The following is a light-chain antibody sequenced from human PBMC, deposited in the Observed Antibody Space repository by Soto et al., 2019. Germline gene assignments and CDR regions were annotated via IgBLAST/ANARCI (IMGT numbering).Light chain of an antibody. CDR2: DAS. Sequence: EIVLTQSPGTLSLSPGERATLSCRASQSVRSNYLAWYQQKPGQAPRFLIYDASSRATGIPDRFSGSGSGTDFTLIISRLEPEDFAVYYCQQYGSSPLTFGGGNKVEIK. CDR1: QSVRSNY. J-gene: IGKJ4*01. CDR3: QQYGSSPLT. V-gene: IGKV3-20*01.